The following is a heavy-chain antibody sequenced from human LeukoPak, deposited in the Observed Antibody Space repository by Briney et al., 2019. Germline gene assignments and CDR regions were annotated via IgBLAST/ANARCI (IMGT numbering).Heavy chain of an antibody. V-gene: IGHV3-53*04. D-gene: IGHD3-9*01. CDR2: IYSGGST. Sequence: GGSLRLSCAASGFTVSSNYMSWVRQAPGKGLEWVSVIYSGGSTYYADSVKGRFTISRHNSKNTLYLQMNSLRAEDTAVYYCARGASGDWLASYFQHSGQGTLVTVCS. CDR1: GFTVSSNY. CDR3: ARGASGDWLASYFQH. J-gene: IGHJ1*01.